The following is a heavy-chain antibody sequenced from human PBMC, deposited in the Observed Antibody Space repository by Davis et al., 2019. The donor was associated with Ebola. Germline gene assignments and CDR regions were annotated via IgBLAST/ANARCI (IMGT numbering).Heavy chain of an antibody. D-gene: IGHD6-25*01. Sequence: GESLKISCVGSGFTFSDYYMSWIRQAPGKGLEWISYISNSISTVYYADSVKGRFTISRDDAKNSLFLLMNSLRDEDTAVYYCAIVATRGRFDSWGQGTLVTVSS. J-gene: IGHJ4*02. CDR1: GFTFSDYY. CDR2: ISNSISTV. CDR3: AIVATRGRFDS. V-gene: IGHV3-11*04.